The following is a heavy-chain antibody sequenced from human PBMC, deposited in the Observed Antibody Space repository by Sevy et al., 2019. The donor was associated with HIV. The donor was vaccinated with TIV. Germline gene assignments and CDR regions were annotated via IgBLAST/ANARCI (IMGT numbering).Heavy chain of an antibody. J-gene: IGHJ4*02. V-gene: IGHV1-24*01. Sequence: ASVKVSCKVSGYTLAKFSIHWVRQAPGKGLEWMTSFDPEDGDPEDGKTIYAQKILGRVTMTEDTSTDTAYMELSSLRSDDTAVYYCATTKDYYDSSGYPFDYWGQGTLVTVSS. D-gene: IGHD3-22*01. CDR2: FDPEDGDPEDGKT. CDR1: GYTLAKFS. CDR3: ATTKDYYDSSGYPFDY.